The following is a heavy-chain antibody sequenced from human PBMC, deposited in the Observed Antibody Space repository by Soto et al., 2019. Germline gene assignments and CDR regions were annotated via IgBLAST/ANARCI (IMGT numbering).Heavy chain of an antibody. CDR3: ATDPPGYSYGMDY. J-gene: IGHJ4*02. Sequence: ASVKVSCKVSGYTLTELSMHWVRQAPGKGLEWMGGFDPEDGETIYAQKFQGRVTMTEVTSTDTAYMELSSLRSEDTAVYYCATDPPGYSYGMDYWGQGTLVTVSS. CDR2: FDPEDGET. D-gene: IGHD5-18*01. V-gene: IGHV1-24*01. CDR1: GYTLTELS.